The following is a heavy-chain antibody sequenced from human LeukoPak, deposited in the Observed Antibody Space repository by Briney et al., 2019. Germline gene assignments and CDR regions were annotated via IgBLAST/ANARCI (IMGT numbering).Heavy chain of an antibody. Sequence: SETLSLTCAVYGGSFSGYYWSWIRQPPGKGLEWIGEINHSGSTNYNPSLKSRVTISVDTSKNQFSLKLSSVTAADTAVYYCARPARDIQLWFPPPSYYYYYMDVWGKGTTVTVSS. CDR2: INHSGST. D-gene: IGHD5-18*01. J-gene: IGHJ6*03. V-gene: IGHV4-34*01. CDR1: GGSFSGYY. CDR3: ARPARDIQLWFPPPSYYYYYMDV.